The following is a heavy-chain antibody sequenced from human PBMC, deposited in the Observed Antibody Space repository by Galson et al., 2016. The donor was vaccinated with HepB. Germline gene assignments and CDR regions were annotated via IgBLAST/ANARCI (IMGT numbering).Heavy chain of an antibody. J-gene: IGHJ6*02. CDR1: GGSFSNYY. D-gene: IGHD1-7*01. V-gene: IGHV4-34*01. CDR3: ARRTRYNWNYGSFYYGMDV. CDR2: INHRGST. Sequence: ETLSLTCAVYGGSFSNYYWSWIRQPPGKGLEWIGEINHRGSTNYHPSLESRVTISVDTSKNQFSLRLSSVTAADTAVYYCARRTRYNWNYGSFYYGMDVWGQGTTVTVSS.